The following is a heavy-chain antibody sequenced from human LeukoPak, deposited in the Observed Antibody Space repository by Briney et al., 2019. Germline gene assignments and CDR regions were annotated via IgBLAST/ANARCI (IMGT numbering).Heavy chain of an antibody. V-gene: IGHV3-7*01. CDR2: IKQDGSEK. Sequence: GRSLRLSCAASGFTFSSYWMNWVRQAPGKGLEWVANIKQDGSEKHYVDSVKGRFTISRDNADNSLYLQMNSLRDEDTAVYYCARGGFGVHGDYWGQGTLVTVSS. J-gene: IGHJ4*02. CDR1: GFTFSSYW. D-gene: IGHD3-3*01. CDR3: ARGGFGVHGDY.